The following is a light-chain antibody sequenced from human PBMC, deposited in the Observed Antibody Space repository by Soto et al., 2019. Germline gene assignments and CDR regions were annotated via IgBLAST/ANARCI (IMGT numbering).Light chain of an antibody. V-gene: IGKV1-39*01. CDR3: QQGYSTTPIT. CDR2: GAS. CDR1: QSIKNY. J-gene: IGKJ5*01. Sequence: DIQMTQSPSSLSAAIGDRVTITCRASQSIKNYLNWYQHKPGAAPKLLIFGASNLESGVPSRFSGSGSGTEFTISISSLQPEAFATYYCQQGYSTTPITFGQGTRVEIK.